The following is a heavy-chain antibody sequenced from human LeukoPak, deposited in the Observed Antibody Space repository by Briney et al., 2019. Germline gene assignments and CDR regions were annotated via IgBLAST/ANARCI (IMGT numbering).Heavy chain of an antibody. CDR1: GFTFSSYS. J-gene: IGHJ5*02. V-gene: IGHV3-21*01. Sequence: GGSLRLSCAASGFTFSSYSMNWVRQAPGKGLEWVSSISSSSSYIYYADSVKGRFTVSRDNAKSSLYLQMNSLRAEDTAVYYLAKDRAAVGGKGGWFDPWGQGTLVT. CDR2: ISSSSSYI. CDR3: AKDRAAVGGKGGWFDP. D-gene: IGHD4-23*01.